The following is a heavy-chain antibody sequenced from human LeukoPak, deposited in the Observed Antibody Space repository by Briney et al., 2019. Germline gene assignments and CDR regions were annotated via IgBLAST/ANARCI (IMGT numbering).Heavy chain of an antibody. CDR2: IYYSGST. CDR1: GGSISSSSYY. V-gene: IGHV4-39*07. CDR3: ARARQVDDGYPMTFDY. Sequence: SETLSLTCTVSGGSISSSSYYWGWIRQPPGKGLEWIGSIYYSGSTYYNPSLKSRVTISVDTSKNQFSLKLSSVTAADTAVYYCARARQVDDGYPMTFDYWGQGTLVTVSS. J-gene: IGHJ4*02. D-gene: IGHD5-24*01.